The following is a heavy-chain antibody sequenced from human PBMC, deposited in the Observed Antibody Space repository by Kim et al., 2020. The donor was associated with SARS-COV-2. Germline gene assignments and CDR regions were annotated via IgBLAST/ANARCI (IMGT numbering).Heavy chain of an antibody. J-gene: IGHJ6*02. Sequence: GGSLRLSCAASGFTFSSYWMHWVRQAPGKGLVWVSRINSDGSSTSYADSVKGRFTISRDNAKNTLYLQMNSLRAEDTAVYYCARGLYDFWSGSGHGMDVWGQGTTVTVSS. D-gene: IGHD3-3*01. CDR1: GFTFSSYW. CDR3: ARGLYDFWSGSGHGMDV. CDR2: INSDGSST. V-gene: IGHV3-74*01.